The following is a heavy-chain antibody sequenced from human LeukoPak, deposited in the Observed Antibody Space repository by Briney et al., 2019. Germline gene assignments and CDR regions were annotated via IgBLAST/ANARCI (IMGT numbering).Heavy chain of an antibody. V-gene: IGHV1-18*01. J-gene: IGHJ4*02. CDR3: ARDSSYYYDSSGYFIADY. Sequence: ASVKVSCKASGYTFTRNGISWVRQAPGQGLAWMGWISGYNGNTNYAEKLQGRVTMTIDPFTSTAYMELRSLRSDDTAVYYCARDSSYYYDSSGYFIADYWGQGTRVTVSS. CDR2: ISGYNGNT. CDR1: GYTFTRNG. D-gene: IGHD3-22*01.